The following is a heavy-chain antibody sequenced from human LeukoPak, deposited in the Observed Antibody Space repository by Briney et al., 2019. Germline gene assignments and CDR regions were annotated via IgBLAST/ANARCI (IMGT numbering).Heavy chain of an antibody. D-gene: IGHD5-24*01. CDR3: AGREEMATINDAFDI. CDR1: GFTFTGYY. Sequence: ASVKVSCKASGFTFTGYYMHWVRQAPGQGLEWMGWINPNSGGTNYAQKFQGRVTMTRDTSISTAYMYLSRLRSYDTALYFFAGREEMATINDAFDIWGQGTMVTVSS. J-gene: IGHJ3*02. CDR2: INPNSGGT. V-gene: IGHV1-2*02.